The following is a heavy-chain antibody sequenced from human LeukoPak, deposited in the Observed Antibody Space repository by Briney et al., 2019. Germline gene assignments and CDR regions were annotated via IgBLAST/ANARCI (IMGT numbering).Heavy chain of an antibody. CDR3: ARETSYQYYYGSGTYEYFDY. CDR1: GGSISSYY. J-gene: IGHJ4*02. CDR2: IYYSGST. V-gene: IGHV4-59*01. Sequence: PSETLSLTCTVSGGSISSYYWSWIRQPPGKGLEWIGYIYYSGSTNYNPSLKSRVTISVDTSKNQFSLKLSSVTAADTAVYYCARETSYQYYYGSGTYEYFDYWGQGTLVTVSS. D-gene: IGHD3-10*01.